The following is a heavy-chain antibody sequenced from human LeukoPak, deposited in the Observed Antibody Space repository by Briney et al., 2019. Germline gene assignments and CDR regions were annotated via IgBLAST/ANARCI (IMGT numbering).Heavy chain of an antibody. CDR1: GYTFTSYG. CDR2: ISAYNGNT. D-gene: IGHD5-12*01. J-gene: IGHJ4*02. CDR3: ATRRERYEGFLFYFDY. Sequence: GASVKVSCKASGYTFTSYGISWVRQAPGQGLEWMGWISAYNGNTNYAQKLQGRVTMTTDTSTSTAYMELRSLRSDDTAVYYCATRRERYEGFLFYFDYWGQGTLVTVSS. V-gene: IGHV1-18*01.